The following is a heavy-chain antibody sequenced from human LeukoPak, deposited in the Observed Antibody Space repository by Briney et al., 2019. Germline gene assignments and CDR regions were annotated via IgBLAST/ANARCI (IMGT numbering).Heavy chain of an antibody. J-gene: IGHJ4*02. CDR1: GFTFSSYA. CDR3: AKDSGSYRVFDY. V-gene: IGHV3-23*01. D-gene: IGHD1-26*01. Sequence: PGGFLRLSCAASGFTFSSYAMSWVRQAPGKGLEWVSSISGSAGSTHYADSVKGRFTISRDNSKNTLLLQINSLRAEDTAVYYCAKDSGSYRVFDYWGQGTLVTVSS. CDR2: ISGSAGST.